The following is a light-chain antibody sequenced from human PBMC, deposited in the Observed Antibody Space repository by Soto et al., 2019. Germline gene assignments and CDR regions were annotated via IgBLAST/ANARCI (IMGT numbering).Light chain of an antibody. Sequence: EIVLTQSPATLSLSPGERATLSCRASQSVSNYLAWYQQKPGQAPRLLIYDASNRATGIPARFSGSGSGTVFTLTISTLGPEDFAVYYCQQHINRLSFGGGTKVEIK. CDR3: QQHINRLS. J-gene: IGKJ4*01. CDR1: QSVSNY. CDR2: DAS. V-gene: IGKV3-11*01.